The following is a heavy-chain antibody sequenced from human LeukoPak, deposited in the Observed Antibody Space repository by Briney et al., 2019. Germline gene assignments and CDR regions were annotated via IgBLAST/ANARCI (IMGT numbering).Heavy chain of an antibody. D-gene: IGHD5-18*01. Sequence: GGSLRLSCAASGFTFSSYGMHWVRQAPGKGLEWVAVISYDGSNKYYADSVKGRFTISRDNSKNTLYLQMNSLRAEDTAVYYCAKDPRGYSYGGIDYWGQGTLVPVSS. V-gene: IGHV3-30*18. CDR1: GFTFSSYG. J-gene: IGHJ4*02. CDR2: ISYDGSNK. CDR3: AKDPRGYSYGGIDY.